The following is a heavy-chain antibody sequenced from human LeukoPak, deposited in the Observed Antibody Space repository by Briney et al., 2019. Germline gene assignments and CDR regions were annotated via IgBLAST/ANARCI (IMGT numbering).Heavy chain of an antibody. D-gene: IGHD1-26*01. V-gene: IGHV4-4*07. CDR1: GGSISNYY. Sequence: PSETLSLTCTVSGGSISNYYWSWIRQPAGKGLEWIGHIYSSGGTNYNPSLKSRVTMSLDTSNRQFSLKLNSVTAADTAVYYCGRALGSGSYIDFWGQGTLVTVSS. CDR3: GRALGSGSYIDF. CDR2: IYSSGGT. J-gene: IGHJ4*02.